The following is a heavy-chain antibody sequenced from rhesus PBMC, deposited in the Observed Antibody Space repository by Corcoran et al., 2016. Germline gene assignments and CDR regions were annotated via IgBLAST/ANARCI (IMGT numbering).Heavy chain of an antibody. V-gene: IGHV4-160*01. Sequence: QVQLQQWGEGLVKPSETLSLTCAVYGGSISSNYWSWIRQPPGKGLEWIGRIRSGGSTNYNPSLMSRATISIDTSKTQFSLKLSSVTAAETVVYYCARMEYCTGSGCYMGNRTGTFDYWGQGVLVTVSS. CDR3: ARMEYCTGSGCYMGNRTGTFDY. J-gene: IGHJ4*01. CDR1: GGSISSNY. D-gene: IGHD2-21*01. CDR2: IRSGGST.